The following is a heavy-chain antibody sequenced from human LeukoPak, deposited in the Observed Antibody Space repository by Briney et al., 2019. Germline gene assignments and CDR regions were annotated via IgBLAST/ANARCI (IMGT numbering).Heavy chain of an antibody. CDR1: GGSISSYY. D-gene: IGHD5-24*01. CDR3: ARIQITQTYYYFDY. V-gene: IGHV4-59*01. CDR2: IYYSGST. J-gene: IGHJ4*02. Sequence: PSETLSLTCTVSGGSISSYYWSWIRQPPGKGLEWIGYIYYSGSTNYNPSLKSRVTISVDTSKNQSSLKLSSVTAADTAVYYCARIQITQTYYYFDYWGQGTLVTVSS.